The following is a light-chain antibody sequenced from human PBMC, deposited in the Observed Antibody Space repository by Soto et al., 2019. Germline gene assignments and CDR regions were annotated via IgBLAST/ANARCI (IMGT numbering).Light chain of an antibody. CDR1: QDIYNW. J-gene: IGKJ1*01. CDR3: QRYNSNSRT. CDR2: DAS. V-gene: IGKV1-5*01. Sequence: EIQLTQAPSTLSASVGDRVTITCRASQDIYNWVAWYQQKPGKAPMFLIYDASILQSGVPSRLSGSGSGTEFTLTLSSLQPDDFATYYCQRYNSNSRTFGQGTRGDFK.